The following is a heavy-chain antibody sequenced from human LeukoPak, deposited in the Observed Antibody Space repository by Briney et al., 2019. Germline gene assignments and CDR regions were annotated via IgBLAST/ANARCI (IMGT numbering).Heavy chain of an antibody. J-gene: IGHJ4*02. D-gene: IGHD1-26*01. CDR1: GFIFSSYW. CDR3: ARAQYSGSRLDY. V-gene: IGHV3-74*01. Sequence: QTGGSLRLSCAASGFIFSSYWIHWVRQAPGKGLVWVSRINSDGSSTSYADSVKGRFTISRDNATNTVYLQMNSLRDEDTAVYYCARAQYSGSRLDYWGQGSLVTVSS. CDR2: INSDGSST.